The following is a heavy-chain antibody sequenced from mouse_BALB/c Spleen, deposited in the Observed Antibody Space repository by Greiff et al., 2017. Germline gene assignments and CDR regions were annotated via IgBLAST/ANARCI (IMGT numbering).Heavy chain of an antibody. D-gene: IGHD2-2*01. CDR2: IDPANGNT. Sequence: EVQLQQSGAELVKPGASVKLSCTASGFNIKDTYMHWVKQRPEQGLEWIGRIDPANGNTKYDPKFQGKATITADTSSNTAYLQLSSLTSEDTAVYYCAHGYDVYYFDYWAKAPLSQSPQ. CDR1: GFNIKDTY. CDR3: AHGYDVYYFDY. V-gene: IGHV14-3*02. J-gene: IGHJ2*01.